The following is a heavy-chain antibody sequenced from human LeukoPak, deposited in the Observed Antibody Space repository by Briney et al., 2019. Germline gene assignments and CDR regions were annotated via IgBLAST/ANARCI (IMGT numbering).Heavy chain of an antibody. Sequence: PGGSLRLSCAASEFTFSSYSMNWVRQAPGKGLEWVSYITNSGNSKSYADSVKGRFTISRDNTKNSLYLQMNGLRAEDTAVYYCARDSYGDYYYGMDVWGQGTTVTVSS. D-gene: IGHD4-17*01. CDR2: ITNSGNSK. J-gene: IGHJ6*02. V-gene: IGHV3-48*01. CDR1: EFTFSSYS. CDR3: ARDSYGDYYYGMDV.